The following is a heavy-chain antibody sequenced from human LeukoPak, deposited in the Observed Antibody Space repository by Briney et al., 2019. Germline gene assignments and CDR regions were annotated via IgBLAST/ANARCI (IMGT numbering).Heavy chain of an antibody. D-gene: IGHD3-16*01. V-gene: IGHV3-48*01. CDR3: ARDDWGYHYYYGMDV. J-gene: IGHJ6*02. CDR2: ISSSSSTI. CDR1: GFTFSSYS. Sequence: GGSLRLSCAASGFTFSSYSMNWVRQAPGKGLEWVSYISSSSSTIYYADSVKGRFTISRDNAKNSLYLQMNSLRAEDTAVYYCARDDWGYHYYYGMDVWGQGTTVTVSS.